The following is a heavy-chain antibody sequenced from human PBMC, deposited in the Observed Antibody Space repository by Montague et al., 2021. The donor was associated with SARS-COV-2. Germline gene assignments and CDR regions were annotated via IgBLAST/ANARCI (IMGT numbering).Heavy chain of an antibody. D-gene: IGHD1-14*01. V-gene: IGHV4-39*01. CDR1: GASISSSRYN. Sequence: SETLSFTCTVSGASISSSRYNWGWIRQPPGKGLEWIGSVHYSGRPXYNPSLKSRAAIYVDTSKNQLSLKLSSVTAADTAVYYCTTHGHMTWPEPSPGFDYWGQGTLVTVSS. J-gene: IGHJ4*02. CDR3: TTHGHMTWPEPSPGFDY. CDR2: VHYSGRP.